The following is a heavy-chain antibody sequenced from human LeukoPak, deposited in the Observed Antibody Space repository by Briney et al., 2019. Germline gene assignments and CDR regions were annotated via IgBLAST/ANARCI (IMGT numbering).Heavy chain of an antibody. Sequence: ASVKVSCKASGYTFTTHGISWVRQAPGQGLEWMGGIIPIFGTANYAQKFQGRVTITTDESTSTAYLELSSLRSEDTAVYYCARSPVYDSSPSAFDIWGQGTMVTVSS. D-gene: IGHD3-22*01. CDR1: GYTFTTHG. CDR3: ARSPVYDSSPSAFDI. CDR2: IIPIFGTA. J-gene: IGHJ3*02. V-gene: IGHV1-69*05.